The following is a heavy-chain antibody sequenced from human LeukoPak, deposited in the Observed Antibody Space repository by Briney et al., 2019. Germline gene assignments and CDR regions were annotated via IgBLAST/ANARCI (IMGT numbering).Heavy chain of an antibody. CDR3: ARDHVYGGADY. V-gene: IGHV3-43*02. D-gene: IGHD5/OR15-5a*01. Sequence: GGSLRLSCAASGFTFHNYAIHWVRQAPGKGLEWVSPTSGDGITTYFADSVKGRFTISRDNSKSSLFLQMNSLRTEDTALYYCARDHVYGGADYWGQGTLVTVSS. CDR1: GFTFHNYA. J-gene: IGHJ4*02. CDR2: TSGDGITT.